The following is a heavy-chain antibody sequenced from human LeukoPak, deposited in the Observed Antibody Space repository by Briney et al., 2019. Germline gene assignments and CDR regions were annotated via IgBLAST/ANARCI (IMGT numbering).Heavy chain of an antibody. CDR3: ARGQVPAARGYNWFDP. CDR1: GWSFNDYY. V-gene: IGHV4-34*01. J-gene: IGHJ5*02. D-gene: IGHD2-2*01. Sequence: SETLSLTCAVYGWSFNDYYWNWIRQPPGKGLEWIGEINARGDTNYNPSLKSRVTISVDTSKKQFSLSLTSMIAADTALYYCARGQVPAARGYNWFDPWGQGTLVTVS. CDR2: INARGDT.